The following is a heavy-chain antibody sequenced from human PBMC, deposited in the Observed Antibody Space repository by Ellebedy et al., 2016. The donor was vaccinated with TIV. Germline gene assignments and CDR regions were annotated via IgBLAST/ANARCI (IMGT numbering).Heavy chain of an antibody. V-gene: IGHV2-26*01. CDR1: GFSLTNIIMG. Sequence: SGPTLVKPKETLTLTCTVSGFSLTNIIMGVSWIRQPPGKALEWLAHIFSNDEKSYSTSLEARPSISKDTAKRRVVLTVANMDPVDTATYYCVRALKYCGGDCTYKFDFWGQGALVTVSS. J-gene: IGHJ4*02. CDR2: IFSNDEK. D-gene: IGHD2-21*02. CDR3: VRALKYCGGDCTYKFDF.